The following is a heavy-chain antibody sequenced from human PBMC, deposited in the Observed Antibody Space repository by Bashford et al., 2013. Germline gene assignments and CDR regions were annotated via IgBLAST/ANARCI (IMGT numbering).Heavy chain of an antibody. CDR1: GGSIGSYY. Sequence: SETLSLTCTVSGGSIGSYYWSWIRQPPGKGLEWIGYIHYSGSTNYNPSLKSRVTISVDTSKNQFSLKLSSVTAADTAVYYCARLISMTTVVTRYYYFDYWGQGTLVTVSS. D-gene: IGHD4-23*01. V-gene: IGHV4-59*01. J-gene: IGHJ4*02. CDR2: IHYSGST. CDR3: ARLISMTTVVTRYYYFDY.